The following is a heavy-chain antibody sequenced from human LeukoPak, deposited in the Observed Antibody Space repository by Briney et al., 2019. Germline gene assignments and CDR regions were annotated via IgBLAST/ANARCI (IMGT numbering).Heavy chain of an antibody. CDR1: GFTFDDYA. CDR3: AKELWFGEFSGVFDY. J-gene: IGHJ4*02. CDR2: ISGDGGST. V-gene: IGHV3-43*02. D-gene: IGHD3-10*01. Sequence: GGSLRLXCAASGFTFDDYAMHWVRQAPGKGLESVSLISGDGGSTYYADSVKGRFTISRDNSKNSLYLQMNSLRTEDTALYYCAKELWFGEFSGVFDYWGQGTLVTVSS.